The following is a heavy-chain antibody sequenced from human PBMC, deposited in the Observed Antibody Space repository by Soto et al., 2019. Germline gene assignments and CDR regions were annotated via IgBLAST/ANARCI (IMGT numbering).Heavy chain of an antibody. J-gene: IGHJ4*02. CDR1: GDSISSSNW. CDR3: ASAQRAKEGFEY. V-gene: IGHV4-4*02. Sequence: QVHLRESGPGLVKPSGTLSLSCAVSGDSISSSNWWTWVRQPPGKGLEWIAEIWHSGYSNYNPSLRSRVTISVDKSKNQFSLKLSSVTAADTAVYYCASAQRAKEGFEYWGQGTLVTVSS. CDR2: IWHSGYS.